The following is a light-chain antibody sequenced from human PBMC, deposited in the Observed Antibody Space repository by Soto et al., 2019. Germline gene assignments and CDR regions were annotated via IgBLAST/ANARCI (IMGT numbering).Light chain of an antibody. CDR3: QQRSNWPST. Sequence: EIVLTQSPATLSLSPGERAALSCRASQSVSSYLAWYQQKPGQAPRLLIYDASKTATGIPARFSGSGSGTDFTLPISSLEPDDFAVYFCQQRSNWPSTFGGGTKVEI. V-gene: IGKV3-11*01. J-gene: IGKJ4*01. CDR1: QSVSSY. CDR2: DAS.